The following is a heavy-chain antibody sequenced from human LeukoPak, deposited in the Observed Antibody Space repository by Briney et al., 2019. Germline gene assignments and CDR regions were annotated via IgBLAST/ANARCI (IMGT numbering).Heavy chain of an antibody. V-gene: IGHV3-23*01. J-gene: IGHJ4*02. CDR2: ISGSGGST. Sequence: GGSLRLSCAASGFTFSSYAMRWVRQAPGKGLEWVSVISGSGGSTYYADSVKGRFTISRDNSKNTLYLQMNSLRAEDKAVYYCAKGLRGYSYGYADYWGQGTLVTVSS. D-gene: IGHD5-18*01. CDR3: AKGLRGYSYGYADY. CDR1: GFTFSSYA.